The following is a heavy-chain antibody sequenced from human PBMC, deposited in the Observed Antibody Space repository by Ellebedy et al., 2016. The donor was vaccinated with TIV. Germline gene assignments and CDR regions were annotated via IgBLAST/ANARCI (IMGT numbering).Heavy chain of an antibody. J-gene: IGHJ4*02. CDR3: AKGMRGGADFDY. V-gene: IGHV3-33*06. CDR2: IWYDGSNT. Sequence: GESLKISCVGSGFSLGKYVMYWVRQAPGEGLEWVALIWYDGSNTYYADSVKGRFTISRDNSKNTLYLQMNSLRAEDTALYYRAKGMRGGADFDYWGQGTLVTVSS. D-gene: IGHD4/OR15-4a*01. CDR1: GFSLGKYV.